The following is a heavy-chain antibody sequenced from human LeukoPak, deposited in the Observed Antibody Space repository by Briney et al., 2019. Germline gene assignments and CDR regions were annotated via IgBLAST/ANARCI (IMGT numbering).Heavy chain of an antibody. J-gene: IGHJ5*02. V-gene: IGHV3-7*01. CDR3: ARDRDCSSTSCLDWFDP. Sequence: GGSLRLSCAASGFTFSSYWMSWVRQAPGKGLEWVANIKQDGSEKYYVDSVKGRFTISRDNAKNSLYLQMNSLRAEDTAVYYCARDRDCSSTSCLDWFDPWGQGTLVTVSS. CDR2: IKQDGSEK. D-gene: IGHD2-2*01. CDR1: GFTFSSYW.